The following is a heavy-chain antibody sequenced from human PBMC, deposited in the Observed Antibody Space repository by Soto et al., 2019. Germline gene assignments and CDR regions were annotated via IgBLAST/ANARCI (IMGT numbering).Heavy chain of an antibody. J-gene: IGHJ5*02. Sequence: GASVKVSCKASGYTFTSYAMRWVRQAPGQRLEWMGWINAGNGNTKYSQKFQGRVTITRDTSASTAYMELSSLRSEDTAVYYCARGGGWYVWFDPWGQGTLVTVSS. CDR3: ARGGGWYVWFDP. CDR2: INAGNGNT. CDR1: GYTFTSYA. V-gene: IGHV1-3*01. D-gene: IGHD6-19*01.